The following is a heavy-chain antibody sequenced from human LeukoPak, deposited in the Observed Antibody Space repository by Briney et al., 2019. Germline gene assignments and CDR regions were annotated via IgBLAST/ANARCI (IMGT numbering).Heavy chain of an antibody. D-gene: IGHD3-3*01. V-gene: IGHV1-69*05. CDR3: AREGLPRVLFLVWSQRYGIDL. J-gene: IGHJ5*02. Sequence: GAAVKVSCKASGGTFSSYAISWVRQAAGQGLEWMGRIIPIFGTANYAQKFQGRVTITTDESTSTAYMQLSSLRSEDTAVYYCAREGLPRVLFLVWSQRYGIDLWCQGTLATVSS. CDR2: IIPIFGTA. CDR1: GGTFSSYA.